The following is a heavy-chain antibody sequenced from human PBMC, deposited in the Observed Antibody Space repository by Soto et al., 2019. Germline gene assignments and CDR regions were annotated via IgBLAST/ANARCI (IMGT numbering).Heavy chain of an antibody. V-gene: IGHV3-48*02. CDR1: GFTFSSYS. Sequence: GGSLRLSCAASGFTFSSYSMHWVRQAPGKGLEWVSYISSSSSTIYYADSVKGRFTISRDNAKNSLYLQMNSLRDEDTAVYYCARDRSAGGYYYYYGMDVWGQGTTVTVSS. J-gene: IGHJ6*02. CDR3: ARDRSAGGYYYYYGMDV. CDR2: ISSSSSTI.